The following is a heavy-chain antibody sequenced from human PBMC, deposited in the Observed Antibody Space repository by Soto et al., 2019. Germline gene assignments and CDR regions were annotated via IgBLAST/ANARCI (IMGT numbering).Heavy chain of an antibody. V-gene: IGHV3-9*01. Sequence: EVQLVESGGGLVQPGRSLRLSCAASGFTFDDYSMHWVRQAPGKGLEWVSGISWNGGNIGYADSVKGRFTISRDNAKNSLLLQMKSLRAHDTALYFCAKDIYSSSSGPDYWGQGTPVTVSS. CDR1: GFTFDDYS. D-gene: IGHD6-6*01. J-gene: IGHJ4*02. CDR2: ISWNGGNI. CDR3: AKDIYSSSSGPDY.